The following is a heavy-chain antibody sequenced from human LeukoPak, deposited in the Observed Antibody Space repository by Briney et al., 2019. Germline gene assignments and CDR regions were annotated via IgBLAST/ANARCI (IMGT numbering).Heavy chain of an antibody. D-gene: IGHD6-6*01. CDR2: IIPIPGLT. V-gene: IGHV1-69*10. CDR1: GDTFISSF. J-gene: IGHJ4*02. CDR3: ARDLEYSRGGGPLDY. Sequence: SVKVSSKASGDTFISSFVSWVPQVPGQGLQWMGRIIPIPGLTKYAQNFQGRVTLTADKSTSTAYMELSSLGSEDAAVYYCARDLEYSRGGGPLDYWGQGTLVTVSS.